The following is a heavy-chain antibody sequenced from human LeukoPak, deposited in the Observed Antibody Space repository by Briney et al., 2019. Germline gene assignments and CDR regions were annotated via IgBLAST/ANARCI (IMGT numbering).Heavy chain of an antibody. CDR1: GGSISSSSYY. D-gene: IGHD3-16*02. J-gene: IGHJ5*02. CDR3: ARGSFEGRRIMITFGGVIAT. V-gene: IGHV4-39*01. CDR2: IYYSGST. Sequence: SETLSLTCTVSGGSISSSSYYWGWIRQPPGKGLEWIGSIYYSGSTYYNPSLKSRVTISVDTSKNQFSLKLSSVTAADTAAYYCARGSFEGRRIMITFGGVIATWGQGTLVTVSS.